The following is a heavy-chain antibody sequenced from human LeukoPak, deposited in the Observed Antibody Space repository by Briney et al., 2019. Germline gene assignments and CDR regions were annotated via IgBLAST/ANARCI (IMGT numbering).Heavy chain of an antibody. J-gene: IGHJ4*02. CDR2: IKQDGSEK. CDR1: GSTFSSYW. V-gene: IGHV3-7*01. Sequence: GGSLRLSCETSGSTFSSYWMSGVRQAPGKGLEWVANIKQDGSEKNYVDSVKGRFTISRDNAKNSLYLQMNSLRAEDTAVYYCTREGILSAGDYWGQGTLVIVSS. CDR3: TREGILSAGDY. D-gene: IGHD6-13*01.